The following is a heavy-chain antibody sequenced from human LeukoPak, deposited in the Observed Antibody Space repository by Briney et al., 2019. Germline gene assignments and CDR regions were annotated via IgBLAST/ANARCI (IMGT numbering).Heavy chain of an antibody. Sequence: PGRSLRLSCAASGFTFSSYAMHWVRQAPGKGLEWVAVISYDGSNKYYADSVKGRFIISRDNSKNTLYLQMNSLRAEDTAVYYCARDLVAGLFDYWGQGTLVTVSS. CDR3: ARDLVAGLFDY. CDR2: ISYDGSNK. V-gene: IGHV3-30*04. D-gene: IGHD6-19*01. J-gene: IGHJ4*02. CDR1: GFTFSSYA.